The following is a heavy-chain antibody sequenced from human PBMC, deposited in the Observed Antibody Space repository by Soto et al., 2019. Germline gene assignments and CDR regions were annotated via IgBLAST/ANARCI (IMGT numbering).Heavy chain of an antibody. CDR1: GFTFSSYS. D-gene: IGHD3-10*01. CDR2: ISTSSSYI. CDR3: AASITNY. J-gene: IGHJ4*02. V-gene: IGHV3-21*01. Sequence: PGGSLRLSCAASGFTFSSYSMNWVRQAPGKGLEWVSSISTSSSYIYYADSVKGRFTISRVNAKKSVYLQMNSLRVEDTAVYYCAASITNYWGQGTLVTVSS.